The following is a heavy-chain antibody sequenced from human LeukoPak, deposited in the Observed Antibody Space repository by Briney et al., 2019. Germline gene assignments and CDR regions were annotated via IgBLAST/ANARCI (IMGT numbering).Heavy chain of an antibody. CDR2: IYPGDSDT. D-gene: IGHD3-22*01. J-gene: IGHJ6*02. CDR3: ARQGGYYDSSDYYLGDYYYGMDV. Sequence: GESLKISCKGSGYSFTSYWIGWVRQMPGKGLEWMGIIYPGDSDTRYSPSFQGQVTISADKSISTAYLQWSSLKASDTAMYYCARQGGYYDSSDYYLGDYYYGMDVWGQGTTVTVSS. V-gene: IGHV5-51*01. CDR1: GYSFTSYW.